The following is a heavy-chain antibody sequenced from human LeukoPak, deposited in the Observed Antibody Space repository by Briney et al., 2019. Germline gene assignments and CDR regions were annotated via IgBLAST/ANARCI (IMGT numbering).Heavy chain of an antibody. CDR2: INPNSGGT. CDR1: GYTFTGYY. D-gene: IGHD6-19*01. CDR3: ATDIAVAGKGTYYFDY. Sequence: ASVKVSCKASGYTFTGYYMHWVRQAPGQGLEWMGWINPNSGGTNYAQKFRGRVTMTRDTSISTAYMELSRLRSDDTAVYYCATDIAVAGKGTYYFDYWGQGTLVTVSS. V-gene: IGHV1-2*02. J-gene: IGHJ4*02.